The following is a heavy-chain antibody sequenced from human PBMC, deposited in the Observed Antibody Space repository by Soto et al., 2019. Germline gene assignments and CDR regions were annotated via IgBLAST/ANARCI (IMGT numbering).Heavy chain of an antibody. CDR3: ARVRSRDAYDDVLDH. J-gene: IGHJ1*01. V-gene: IGHV1-69*06. CDR2: VISASGSV. Sequence: QVQVVQSGAEVKKPGSSVKISCKASGRIFSSFPTSWVRQVPGQGLEWMGGVISASGSVTYAPKFQGRVTITAVNSAGIGYMELTSLTSEDTAIYYCARVRSRDAYDDVLDHWGPGTMVTVSS. D-gene: IGHD5-12*01. CDR1: GRIFSSFP.